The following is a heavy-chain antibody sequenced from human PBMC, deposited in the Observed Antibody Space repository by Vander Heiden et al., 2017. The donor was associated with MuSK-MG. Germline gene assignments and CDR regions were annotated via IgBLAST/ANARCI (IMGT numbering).Heavy chain of an antibody. V-gene: IGHV3-21*01. CDR2: ISSSSSYI. CDR1: GFTFRSYS. CDR3: ARDKSVAGRFDY. Sequence: EVQLVESGGGLVKPGGSLRLSCAASGFTFRSYSMNWVRQAPGKGLEWVSSISSSSSYIYYADSVKGRFTISRDNAKNSLYLQMNSLRAEDTAVYYCARDKSVAGRFDYWGQGTLVTVSS. D-gene: IGHD6-19*01. J-gene: IGHJ4*02.